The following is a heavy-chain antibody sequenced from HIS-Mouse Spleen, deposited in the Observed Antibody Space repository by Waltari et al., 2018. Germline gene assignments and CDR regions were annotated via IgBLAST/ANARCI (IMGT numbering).Heavy chain of an antibody. D-gene: IGHD1-26*01. Sequence: QVQLQQWGAGLLKPSETLSLTCAVYGGSFSGYYWSWIRQPPGKGLGWIGEINHSGSTNYNPSLKSRVTISVDTSKNQFSLKLSSVTAADTAVYYCARMGPASGSYGDYWGQGTLVTVSS. J-gene: IGHJ4*02. CDR1: GGSFSGYY. V-gene: IGHV4-34*01. CDR3: ARMGPASGSYGDY. CDR2: INHSGST.